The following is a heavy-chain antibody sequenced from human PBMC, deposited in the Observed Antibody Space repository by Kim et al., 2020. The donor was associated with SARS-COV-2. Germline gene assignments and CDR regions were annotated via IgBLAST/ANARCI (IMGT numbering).Heavy chain of an antibody. Sequence: GGSLRLSCAASGFTFSSYSMNWVRQAPGKGLEWVSSISSSSSYIYYADSVKGRFTISRDNAKNSLYLQMNSLRAEDTAVYYCARGGGLTYYYGMDVWGQGTTVTVSS. CDR1: GFTFSSYS. J-gene: IGHJ6*02. CDR2: ISSSSSYI. CDR3: ARGGGLTYYYGMDV. V-gene: IGHV3-21*01. D-gene: IGHD3-9*01.